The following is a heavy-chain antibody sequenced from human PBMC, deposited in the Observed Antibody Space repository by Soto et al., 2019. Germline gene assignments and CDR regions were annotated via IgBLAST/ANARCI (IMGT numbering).Heavy chain of an antibody. Sequence: ASVQVSCKASGYTFTSYYMHWVRQAPGQGLEWMGIINPSGGSTSYAQKLQGRVTMTRDTSTSTDYMELSSLRSEDTTVYYCAHFGAESPGKNPIDYWGQGTLVTASS. CDR2: INPSGGST. V-gene: IGHV1-46*01. J-gene: IGHJ4*01. CDR3: AHFGAESPGKNPIDY. D-gene: IGHD3-10*01. CDR1: GYTFTSYY.